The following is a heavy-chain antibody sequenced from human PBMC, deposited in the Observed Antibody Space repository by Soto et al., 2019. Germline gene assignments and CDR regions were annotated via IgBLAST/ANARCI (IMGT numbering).Heavy chain of an antibody. Sequence: QVQLQESGPGLVKPSETLSLTCTVSGGSISSYYWSWIRQPPGKGLEWIGYIYYSGSTNYNPSLKRRVTISVDTSKNQFSLKLSSVTAADTAVYYCARLYFHYDILTGYPTPPNWFDPWGQGTLVTVSS. V-gene: IGHV4-59*01. CDR2: IYYSGST. J-gene: IGHJ5*02. D-gene: IGHD3-9*01. CDR1: GGSISSYY. CDR3: ARLYFHYDILTGYPTPPNWFDP.